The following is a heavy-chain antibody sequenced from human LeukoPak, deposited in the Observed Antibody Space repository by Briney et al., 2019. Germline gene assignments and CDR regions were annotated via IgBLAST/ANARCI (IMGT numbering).Heavy chain of an antibody. CDR1: GGSISSGDYY. D-gene: IGHD6-13*01. CDR2: IYYSGST. Sequence: SETLSLTCTVSGGSISSGDYYWSWTRQPPGKGLEWIGYIYYSGSTYYNPSLKSRVTISVDTSKNQFSLKLSSVTAADTAVYYCARLGARAGTLDYWGQGTLVTVSS. J-gene: IGHJ4*02. V-gene: IGHV4-30-4*01. CDR3: ARLGARAGTLDY.